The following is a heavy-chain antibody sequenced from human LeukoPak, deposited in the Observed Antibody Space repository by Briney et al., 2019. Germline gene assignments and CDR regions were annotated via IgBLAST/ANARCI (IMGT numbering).Heavy chain of an antibody. V-gene: IGHV3-48*03. J-gene: IGHJ4*02. CDR1: GFIFSSYE. CDR3: AREINGDYFDY. CDR2: IRSSGSTK. D-gene: IGHD4-17*01. Sequence: GGSLRLSCAASGFIFSSYEMNWVRQAPGKGLEWVSYIRSSGSTKYYADSVKGRFTISRDNAKRSLYLQMNSLRAEDTAVYYCAREINGDYFDYWGQGTLVTVSS.